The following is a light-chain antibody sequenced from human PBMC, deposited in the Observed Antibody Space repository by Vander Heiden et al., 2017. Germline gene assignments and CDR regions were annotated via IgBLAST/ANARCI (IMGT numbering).Light chain of an antibody. V-gene: IGKV3-20*01. CDR1: QSVSSSY. Sequence: EIVLTQSPGTLSSSPGERATLSCRASQSVSSSYLAWYQQKPGQAPRLLIYGASSRATGIPDRFSGSGSGTDFTLTISRLEPEDFAVYYCQQYGSSPETLGQGTKVEIK. CDR2: GAS. CDR3: QQYGSSPET. J-gene: IGKJ1*01.